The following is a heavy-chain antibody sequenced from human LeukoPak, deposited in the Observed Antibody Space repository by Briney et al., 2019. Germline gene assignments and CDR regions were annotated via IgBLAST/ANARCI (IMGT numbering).Heavy chain of an antibody. D-gene: IGHD7-27*01. Sequence: SETLSLTCTVSGGSISSSSYYWGWIRQPPGKGLEWIGSIYYIGSTYYNPSLKSRVTISVDTSKNQFSLKLSSVPAADTAVYYCARHFDRNWDDAFDIWGQGTMVTVSS. J-gene: IGHJ3*02. V-gene: IGHV4-39*01. CDR1: GGSISSSSYY. CDR2: IYYIGST. CDR3: ARHFDRNWDDAFDI.